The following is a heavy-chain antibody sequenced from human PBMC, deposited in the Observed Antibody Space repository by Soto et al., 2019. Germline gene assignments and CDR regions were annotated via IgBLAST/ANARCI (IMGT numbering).Heavy chain of an antibody. J-gene: IGHJ5*02. CDR2: FDPEDGET. CDR3: ATYDFWSGYWFDP. D-gene: IGHD3-3*01. CDR1: GYTLTELS. Sequence: ASVKVSCKVSGYTLTELSMHWVRQAPGKGLEWMGGFDPEDGETIYAQKFQGRATMTEDTSTDTAYMELSSLRSEDTAVYYCATYDFWSGYWFDPWGQGTLVTVSS. V-gene: IGHV1-24*01.